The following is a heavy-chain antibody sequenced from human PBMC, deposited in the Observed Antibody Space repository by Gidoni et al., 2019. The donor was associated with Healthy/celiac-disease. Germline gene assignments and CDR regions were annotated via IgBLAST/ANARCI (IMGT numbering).Heavy chain of an antibody. D-gene: IGHD2-2*03. J-gene: IGHJ3*02. CDR2: INPNSGGT. CDR1: GYTITRYY. CDR3: AREDVDIVVVRSVAFDI. Sequence: QVQLVQSGAEVKQPGASVKVSGKSPGYTITRYYMHWVRQAPGQGLEWMGWINPNSGGTNYAQKFQGRVTMTRDTSISTAYMELSRLRSDDTAVYYCAREDVDIVVVRSVAFDIWGQGTMVTVSS. V-gene: IGHV1-2*02.